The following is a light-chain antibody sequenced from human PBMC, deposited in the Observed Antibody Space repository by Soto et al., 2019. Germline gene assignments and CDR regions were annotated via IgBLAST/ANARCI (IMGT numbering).Light chain of an antibody. V-gene: IGKV3-11*01. J-gene: IGKJ5*01. Sequence: EIVLSQSPATLSLSPGKSATLSCRASQSVSSYLAWYQHKPGQAPRLLIYDASNRATGIPARFSGSGSGTDFTLTISSLEPEDLAVYYCQQRSNWQTFGQGTRLEIK. CDR3: QQRSNWQT. CDR2: DAS. CDR1: QSVSSY.